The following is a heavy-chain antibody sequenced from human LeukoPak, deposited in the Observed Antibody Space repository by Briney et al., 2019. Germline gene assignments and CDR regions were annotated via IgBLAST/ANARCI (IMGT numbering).Heavy chain of an antibody. CDR1: GFTFSSYG. J-gene: IGHJ4*02. CDR2: ISGSGGST. V-gene: IGHV3-23*01. CDR3: ATRGDILTGYPYYFDY. Sequence: GGSLRLSCAASGFTFSSYGMSWVRQAPGKGLEWVSAISGSGGSTYYADSVKGRFTISRDNSKNTLYLQMNSLRAEDTAVYYCATRGDILTGYPYYFDYWGQGTLVTVSS. D-gene: IGHD3-9*01.